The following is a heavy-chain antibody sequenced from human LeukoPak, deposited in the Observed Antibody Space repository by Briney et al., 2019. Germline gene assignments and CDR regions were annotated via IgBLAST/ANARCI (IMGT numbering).Heavy chain of an antibody. CDR1: GYTFTSYG. D-gene: IGHD3-3*01. J-gene: IGHJ4*02. Sequence: ASVKVSCKASGYTFTSYGISWVRQAPGQGLEWMGWISAYNGNTNYAQKLQGRVTMTTDISTSTAYMELSRLRSEDTAVYYCARVFDFWSGYYTTFDYWGQGTLVTVSS. CDR2: ISAYNGNT. CDR3: ARVFDFWSGYYTTFDY. V-gene: IGHV1-18*01.